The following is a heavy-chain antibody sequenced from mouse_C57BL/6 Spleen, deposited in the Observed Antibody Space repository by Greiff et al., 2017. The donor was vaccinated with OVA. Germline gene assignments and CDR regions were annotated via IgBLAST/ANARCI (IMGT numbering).Heavy chain of an antibody. CDR3: ARGAVVAEGDYAMDY. CDR2: INPYNGGT. D-gene: IGHD1-1*01. CDR1: GYTFTDYF. J-gene: IGHJ4*01. V-gene: IGHV1-19*01. Sequence: VQLQQSGPVLVKPGASVKMSCKASGYTFTDYFMNWVKQSHGKSPEWVGVINPYNGGTSYNQKFKGKATLTVDKSSSTAYMELNSLPSEDSAVYYCARGAVVAEGDYAMDYWGQGTSVTVSS.